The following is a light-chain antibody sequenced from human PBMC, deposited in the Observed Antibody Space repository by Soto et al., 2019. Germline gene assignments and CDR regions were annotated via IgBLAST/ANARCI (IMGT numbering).Light chain of an antibody. V-gene: IGKV3-15*01. CDR2: GAS. CDR1: QSVSSK. CDR3: QQYNNWPPAT. J-gene: IGKJ4*01. Sequence: EIVMTQSPATLSVSPGERATLSCRASQSVSSKLAWYQQKPGQAPRLLIYGASTRATGMPARFSGSGSGTEFTLTISSRQSEDFALYYCQQYNNWPPATFRGGTKVEIK.